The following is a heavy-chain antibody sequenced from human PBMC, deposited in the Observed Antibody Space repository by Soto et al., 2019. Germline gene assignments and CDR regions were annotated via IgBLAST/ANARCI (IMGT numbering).Heavy chain of an antibody. CDR2: ISSSGSTI. CDR1: GFTFSDYY. J-gene: IGHJ4*02. Sequence: GGSLRLSCAASGFTFSDYYMSWIRQAPGKGLEWVSYISSSGSTIYYADSVKGRFTVSRDNAKNSLYLQMNSLRAEDTAVYYCARDRRLMNPGYFDYWGQGTLVTVSS. V-gene: IGHV3-11*01. CDR3: ARDRRLMNPGYFDY.